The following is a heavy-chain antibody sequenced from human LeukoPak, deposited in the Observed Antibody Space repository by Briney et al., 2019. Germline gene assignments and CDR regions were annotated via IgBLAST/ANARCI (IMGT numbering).Heavy chain of an antibody. V-gene: IGHV1-69*05. CDR3: AAGGYCSGGSCYPFDP. D-gene: IGHD2-15*01. Sequence: SVKVSCKASGGSFSSYAISWVRQAPGQGLEWMGRIIPIFGTANYAQKFQGRVTITTDESTSTAYMELSSLRSEDTAVYYCAAGGYCSGGSCYPFDPWGQGTLVTVSS. J-gene: IGHJ5*02. CDR2: IIPIFGTA. CDR1: GGSFSSYA.